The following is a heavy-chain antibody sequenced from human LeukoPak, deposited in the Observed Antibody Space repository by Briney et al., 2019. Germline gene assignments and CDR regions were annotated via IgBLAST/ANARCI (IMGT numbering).Heavy chain of an antibody. D-gene: IGHD6-19*01. Sequence: GGSLRLSCAASGFTFSSYSMNWVRQAPGKGLEWVSYISSSSSTIYYADSVKGRFTISRDNAKNSLYLQMNSQRAEDTAVYYCARRGGYSSGWPLDYWGQGTLVTVSS. J-gene: IGHJ4*02. V-gene: IGHV3-48*01. CDR1: GFTFSSYS. CDR3: ARRGGYSSGWPLDY. CDR2: ISSSSSTI.